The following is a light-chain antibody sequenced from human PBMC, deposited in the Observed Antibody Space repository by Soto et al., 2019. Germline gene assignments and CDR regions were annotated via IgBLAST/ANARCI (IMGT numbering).Light chain of an antibody. V-gene: IGKV2-30*01. CDR1: QSLVASDGDTY. CDR2: KVS. CDR3: MQGTYWPPWT. Sequence: DVVLTQSPLSLPVTLGQPASISCRSSQSLVASDGDTYLNWFQQRPGQSPRRLIYKVSNRDSGVPDRISGSGSGTAFTLKIIRVEAEDVGIYYCMQGTYWPPWTFGQGTKVEIK. J-gene: IGKJ1*01.